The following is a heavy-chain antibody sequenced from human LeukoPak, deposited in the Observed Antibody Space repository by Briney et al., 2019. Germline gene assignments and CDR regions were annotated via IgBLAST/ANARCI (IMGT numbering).Heavy chain of an antibody. CDR1: GGSISSGDYY. D-gene: IGHD2-2*01. J-gene: IGHJ4*02. V-gene: IGHV4-30-4*01. CDR2: IYYSGST. CDR3: ARVSPAAAGFDY. Sequence: PSQTLSLTCTVSGGSISSGDYYWSWIRRPPGKGLEWIGYIYYSGSTYHNPSLKSRVTISVDTSKNQFSLKLSSVTAADTAVYYCARVSPAAAGFDYRGQGTLVTVSS.